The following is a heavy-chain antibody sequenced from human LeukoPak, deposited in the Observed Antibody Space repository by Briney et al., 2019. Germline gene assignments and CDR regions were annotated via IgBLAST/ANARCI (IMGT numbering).Heavy chain of an antibody. CDR3: ARESEGGTGTSCPDY. J-gene: IGHJ4*02. D-gene: IGHD2-2*01. CDR2: IQSNGRNK. Sequence: PGGSLRLSCAASGFIFSSDDMHWVRQAPGKGLEWVAGIQSNGRNKYYVDSVKGRSAISRDNSKSTLYLQVNSLRVEDTALYYCARESEGGTGTSCPDYWGQGTLVTVSS. V-gene: IGHV3-33*05. CDR1: GFIFSSDD.